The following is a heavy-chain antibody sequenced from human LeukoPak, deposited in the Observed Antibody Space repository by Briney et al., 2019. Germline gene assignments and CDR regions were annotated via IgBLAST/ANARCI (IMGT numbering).Heavy chain of an antibody. CDR1: GDSFSSNSAA. CDR2: TYYRSKWYN. CDR3: ARALRLGWTGVDY. D-gene: IGHD6-19*01. V-gene: IGHV6-1*01. J-gene: IGHJ4*02. Sequence: SRTLSLTCAISGDSFSSNSAAWNWIRQSPSRGLEWLGRTYYRSKWYNDYAVSVKSRITINPDTSKNQFSLQLNSVTPEDTAVYYCARALRLGWTGVDYWGQGTLVTVSS.